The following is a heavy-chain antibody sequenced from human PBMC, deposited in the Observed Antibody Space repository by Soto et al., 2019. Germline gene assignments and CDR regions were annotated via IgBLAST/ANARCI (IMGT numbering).Heavy chain of an antibody. CDR3: MRSWHYYGSGIYYIPPGY. CDR2: IHSTGSS. D-gene: IGHD3-10*01. V-gene: IGHV4-39*01. CDR1: GDSMRSSSDY. Sequence: QLQLQESGPGLGKPSETLSLTCTVSGDSMRSSSDYWGWIRQPPGKGLEWIGNIHSTGSSYYNPSLKSRVTLSVDTSKKQFSLKLSSVTAADTAVYYCMRSWHYYGSGIYYIPPGYWGQGALVTVSS. J-gene: IGHJ4*02.